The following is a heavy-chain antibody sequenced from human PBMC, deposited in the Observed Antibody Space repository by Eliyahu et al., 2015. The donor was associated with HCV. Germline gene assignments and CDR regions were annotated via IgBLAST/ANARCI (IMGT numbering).Heavy chain of an antibody. D-gene: IGHD3-10*01. CDR3: ARGPGPFDY. CDR2: INPNSGGT. V-gene: IGHV1-2*02. CDR1: GYIFTDYY. Sequence: QVQLVQSGAEVKKPGASVKVSCKASGYIFTDYYMHWVRQAPGQGLEWMGWINPNSGGTNYVQKFQGRVTMTRDTSIGTAYMELSSLRSDDTAVYYCARGPGPFDYWGQGTLVTVSS. J-gene: IGHJ4*02.